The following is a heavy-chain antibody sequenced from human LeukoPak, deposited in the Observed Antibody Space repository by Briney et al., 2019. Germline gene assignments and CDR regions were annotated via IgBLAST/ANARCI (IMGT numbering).Heavy chain of an antibody. CDR1: GFTLCTYS. D-gene: IGHD4-17*01. J-gene: IGHJ4*02. V-gene: IGHV3-48*04. Sequence: PGGSLRLSCAGAGFTLCTYSMSWVRQAPGRGLEWVSFISTTSSTTYYADSLKGRFTISRDNAKNSLYLQMNSLRAEDTAVYYCARYHYGSLYFDYWGQGTLVTVSS. CDR3: ARYHYGSLYFDY. CDR2: ISTTSSTT.